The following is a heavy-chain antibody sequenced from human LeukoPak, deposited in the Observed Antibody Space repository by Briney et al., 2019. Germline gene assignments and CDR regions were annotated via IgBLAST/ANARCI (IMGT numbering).Heavy chain of an antibody. CDR2: MNPNSGNT. CDR3: ARGLGLTAVPYYFDY. CDR1: GYPFTSYD. Sequence: GASVKVSCKASGYPFTSYDINWVRQATGQGLEWMGWMNPNSGNTGYAQKFQGRVTMTRNTSISTAYMELSSLRSEDTAVYYCARGLGLTAVPYYFDYWGQGTLVTVSS. J-gene: IGHJ4*02. D-gene: IGHD6-13*01. V-gene: IGHV1-8*01.